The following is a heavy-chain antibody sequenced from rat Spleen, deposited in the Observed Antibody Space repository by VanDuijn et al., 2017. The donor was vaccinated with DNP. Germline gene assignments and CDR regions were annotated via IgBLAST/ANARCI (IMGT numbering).Heavy chain of an antibody. D-gene: IGHD1-11*01. J-gene: IGHJ4*01. CDR3: SRYGEYTALDA. CDR2: VWIGGTT. Sequence: QVQLKESGPGLVQPSETLSLTCTVSGFSLSTYSVSWVRQFSGKGLEWMGVVWIGGTTHISSIFKSRVSINRDTSRNQVFLEVNSLQSEDSATYYCSRYGEYTALDAWGQGTSVTVSS. CDR1: GFSLSTYS. V-gene: IGHV2-15*01.